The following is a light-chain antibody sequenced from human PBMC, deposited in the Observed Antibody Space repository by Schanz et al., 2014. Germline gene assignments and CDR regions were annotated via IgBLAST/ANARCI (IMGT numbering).Light chain of an antibody. CDR1: SSDVGAYNY. CDR3: SSYAGSNNWVV. CDR2: EVS. V-gene: IGLV2-8*01. J-gene: IGLJ2*01. Sequence: QSVLTQPPSASGSPGQSVTISCTGTSSDVGAYNYVSWYQQHPGKAPKLMICEVSKRPSGVPDRFSGSKSGNTASLTVSGLQAEDEADYYCSSYAGSNNWVVFGGGTKLTVL.